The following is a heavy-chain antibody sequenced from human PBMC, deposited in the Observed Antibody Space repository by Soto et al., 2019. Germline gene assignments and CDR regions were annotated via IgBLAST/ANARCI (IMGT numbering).Heavy chain of an antibody. CDR2: ISYDGSNK. CDR1: GFTFSSYA. CDR3: ARDIGNGMGYGPDDAFDI. Sequence: QVQLVESGGGVVQPGRSLRLSCAASGFTFSSYAMHWVRQAPGKGLEWVAVISYDGSNKYYADSVKGRFTISRDNSKNTLYLQMNSLSAEDTAVDYGARDIGNGMGYGPDDAFDIWGQGTMVTVSS. V-gene: IGHV3-30-3*01. J-gene: IGHJ3*02. D-gene: IGHD5-18*01.